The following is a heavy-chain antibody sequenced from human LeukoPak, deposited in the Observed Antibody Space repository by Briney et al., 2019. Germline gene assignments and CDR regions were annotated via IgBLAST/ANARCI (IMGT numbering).Heavy chain of an antibody. D-gene: IGHD4-17*01. CDR3: ARGLGTVTTLNDYVAD. V-gene: IGHV1-2*02. Sequence: ASVTVSFTASGYTFTDYYIHWVRQAPAQGLEWMGWINPNSGGANYARKFQGRVTMTRDKSISTVFLEVSRLRSHDTAVYYCARGLGTVTTLNDYVADWGQGTLVTVSS. CDR1: GYTFTDYY. CDR2: INPNSGGA. J-gene: IGHJ4*02.